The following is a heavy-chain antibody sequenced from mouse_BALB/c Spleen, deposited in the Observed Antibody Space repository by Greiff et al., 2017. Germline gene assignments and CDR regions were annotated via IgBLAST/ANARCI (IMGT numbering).Heavy chain of an antibody. Sequence: VQLQESGAELVRPGTSVKVSCKASGYAFTNYLIEWVKQRPGQGLEWIGVINPGSGGTNYNEKFKGKATLTADKSSSTAYMQLSSLTSDDSAVYFCARYPYGNYAMDYWGQGTSVTVSS. CDR2: INPGSGGT. CDR1: GYAFTNYL. D-gene: IGHD2-10*02. CDR3: ARYPYGNYAMDY. J-gene: IGHJ4*01. V-gene: IGHV1-54*01.